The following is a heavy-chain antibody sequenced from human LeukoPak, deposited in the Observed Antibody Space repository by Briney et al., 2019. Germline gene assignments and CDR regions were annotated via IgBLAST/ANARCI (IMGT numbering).Heavy chain of an antibody. V-gene: IGHV4-59*08. CDR3: ARRRLRYFDWFDP. CDR2: IYYSGST. D-gene: IGHD3-9*01. J-gene: IGHJ5*02. Sequence: SETPSLTCIISGGSISGYYWSWIRQPPGKGLEWIGYIYYSGSTNYNPSLKSRVTISVDTSKNQFSLKLSSVTAADTAVYYCARRRLRYFDWFDPWGQGTLVTVSS. CDR1: GGSISGYY.